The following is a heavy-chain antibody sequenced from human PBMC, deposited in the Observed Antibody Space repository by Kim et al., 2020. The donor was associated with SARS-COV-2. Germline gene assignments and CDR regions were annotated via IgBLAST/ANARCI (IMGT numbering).Heavy chain of an antibody. CDR1: GFTFSSYS. Sequence: GGSLRLSCAASGFTFSSYSMNWVRQAPGKGLEWVSSISSSSSYIYYADSVKGRFTISRDNAKNSLYLQMNSLRAEDTAVYYCARDVVPAAMGAYYFDYWGQGTLVTVSS. V-gene: IGHV3-21*01. CDR3: ARDVVPAAMGAYYFDY. J-gene: IGHJ4*02. CDR2: ISSSSSYI. D-gene: IGHD2-2*01.